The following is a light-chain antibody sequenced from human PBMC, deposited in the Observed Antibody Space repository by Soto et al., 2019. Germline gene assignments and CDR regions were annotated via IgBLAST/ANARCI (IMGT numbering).Light chain of an antibody. CDR2: KAS. V-gene: IGKV1-5*03. CDR1: QSISDL. Sequence: DIQMTQSPSTLSASAGDRVTITCRASQSISDLLAWYQHKPGKAPKLLIYKASVLKSGVPSRFSGSGSGTEYTLTISSLQPDDFASYYCQQYNGYWTFGQGTKVEI. J-gene: IGKJ1*01. CDR3: QQYNGYWT.